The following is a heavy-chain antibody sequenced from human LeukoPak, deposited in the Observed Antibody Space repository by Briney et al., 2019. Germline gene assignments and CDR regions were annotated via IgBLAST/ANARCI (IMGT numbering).Heavy chain of an antibody. V-gene: IGHV4-30-4*01. CDR3: ARVNTVTFDY. CDR2: IYYSGST. J-gene: IGHJ4*02. Sequence: PSETLSLTRTVSGGSISSGDYYWSWIRQPPGKGLEWIGYIYYSGSTFYNPSLKSRVTISVDTSKSQFSLKLSSVTAADTAVYYCARVNTVTFDYWGQGTLVTVSS. CDR1: GGSISSGDYY. D-gene: IGHD4-17*01.